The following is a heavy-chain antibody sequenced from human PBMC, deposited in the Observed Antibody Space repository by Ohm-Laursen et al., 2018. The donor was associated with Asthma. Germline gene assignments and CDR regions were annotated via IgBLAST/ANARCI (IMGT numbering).Heavy chain of an antibody. CDR2: IYYSGST. V-gene: IGHV4-31*03. D-gene: IGHD3-9*01. CDR3: ARGLGFLTGYYVGY. J-gene: IGHJ4*02. Sequence: SQTLSLTCTVSGGSISSGGYYWSWIRQHPGKGLEWIGYIYYSGSTYYNPSLKSRVTISVDTSKNQLSLKLSSLTAADTAVYYCARGLGFLTGYYVGYWGQGTLVTVSS. CDR1: GGSISSGGYY.